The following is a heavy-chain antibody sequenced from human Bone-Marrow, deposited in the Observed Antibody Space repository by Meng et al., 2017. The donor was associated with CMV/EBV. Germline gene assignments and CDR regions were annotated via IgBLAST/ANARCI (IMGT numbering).Heavy chain of an antibody. V-gene: IGHV4-61*01. CDR3: ARYRGYYGSGSFRLDY. CDR2: IYHSGST. J-gene: IGHJ4*02. Sequence: SETLSLTCTVSGGSVSSGSYYWSWIRQPPGKGLEWIGYIYHSGSTNYNPSLKSRVTISVDTSKNQFSLKLSSVTAADTAVYYCARYRGYYGSGSFRLDYWGQGTLVTVSS. CDR1: GGSVSSGSYY. D-gene: IGHD3-10*01.